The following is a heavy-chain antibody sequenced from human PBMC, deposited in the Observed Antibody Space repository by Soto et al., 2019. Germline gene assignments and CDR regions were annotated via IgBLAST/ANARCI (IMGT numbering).Heavy chain of an antibody. CDR3: ARGIGYCSGGSCYAAFDI. D-gene: IGHD2-15*01. Sequence: GASVKVSCKASGYTFTSHDINWVRQTTGQGLEWMGWMNPNSGNTGYAQKFQGRVTMTRNTSISTAYMELSSLRSEDTAVYYCARGIGYCSGGSCYAAFDIWGQGTMVTVSS. V-gene: IGHV1-8*01. CDR2: MNPNSGNT. J-gene: IGHJ3*02. CDR1: GYTFTSHD.